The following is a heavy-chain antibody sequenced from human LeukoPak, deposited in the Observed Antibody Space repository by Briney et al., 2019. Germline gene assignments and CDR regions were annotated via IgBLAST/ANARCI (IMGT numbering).Heavy chain of an antibody. CDR3: ARVDFWSDYFFDF. V-gene: IGHV4-30-4*08. D-gene: IGHD3-3*01. J-gene: IGHJ4*02. CDR1: GGSISSGDYY. CDR2: ICSTGST. Sequence: NPSETLSLTCTVSGGSISSGDYYWRWIRQPPGKGLEWIGYICSTGSTYYNPSLKTRVTISVDTSKNQFSLKLSSVTAADTAVYYCARVDFWSDYFFDFWGQGTLVTVSS.